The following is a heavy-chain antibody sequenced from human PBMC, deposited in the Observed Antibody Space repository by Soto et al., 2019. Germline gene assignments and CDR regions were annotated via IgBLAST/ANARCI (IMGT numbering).Heavy chain of an antibody. V-gene: IGHV4-31*03. CDR1: GGSISSGGNY. CDR3: ARYMVASGLDV. D-gene: IGHD3-10*01. CDR2: IYYTGTT. J-gene: IGHJ6*02. Sequence: QVQLQESGPGLVKPSQTLSLTCTVSGGSISSGGNYWSWIRQHPGKGLEYIGYIYYTGTTYYNPSLKRRIAISVDTSKSQFSLKLSSVTAADAAVYYCARYMVASGLDVWGQGTTVTVSS.